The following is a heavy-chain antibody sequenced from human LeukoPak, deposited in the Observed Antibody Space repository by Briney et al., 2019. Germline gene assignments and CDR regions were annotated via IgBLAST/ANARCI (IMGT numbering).Heavy chain of an antibody. D-gene: IGHD2-2*01. V-gene: IGHV5-51*01. J-gene: IGHJ2*01. CDR2: IHPGDSHT. Sequence: GESLKISFEGSGXTFTKYWIGWVRQMPGKGLEWMGIIHPGDSHTWYSPSFQGQVTISADKSISMAYLQWSSLKASDTAMYFCARQPGMTAKSWYFDLWGRGTLVTVSS. CDR3: ARQPGMTAKSWYFDL. CDR1: GXTFTKYW.